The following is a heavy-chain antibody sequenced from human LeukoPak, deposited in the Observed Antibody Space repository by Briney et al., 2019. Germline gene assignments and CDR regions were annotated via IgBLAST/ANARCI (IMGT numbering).Heavy chain of an antibody. CDR3: ARGKLIAYQLLLYEYPSQMQNDY. CDR1: GYTFTGYY. D-gene: IGHD2-2*01. Sequence: ASVKVSCKASGYTFTGYYMHWVRQAPGQGLEWMGWINPNSGGTNYAQKFQGWVTMTRDTSISTAYMELSRLRSDDTAVYYCARGKLIAYQLLLYEYPSQMQNDYWGQGTLVTVSS. CDR2: INPNSGGT. V-gene: IGHV1-2*04. J-gene: IGHJ4*02.